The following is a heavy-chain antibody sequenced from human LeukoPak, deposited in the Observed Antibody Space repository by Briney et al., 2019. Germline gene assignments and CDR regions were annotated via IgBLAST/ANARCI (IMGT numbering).Heavy chain of an antibody. Sequence: GASVKVSCKASGYTFTNYDINWVRQPTGQGLDGMEWMNPTSGNTGYAQKFQGRVTMTRNTSISTAYMELSSLRSEDTAVYYCARGPGSPDRYMDVWGKGTTVTVSS. J-gene: IGHJ6*03. D-gene: IGHD1-14*01. CDR1: GYTFTNYD. V-gene: IGHV1-8*01. CDR3: ARGPGSPDRYMDV. CDR2: MNPTSGNT.